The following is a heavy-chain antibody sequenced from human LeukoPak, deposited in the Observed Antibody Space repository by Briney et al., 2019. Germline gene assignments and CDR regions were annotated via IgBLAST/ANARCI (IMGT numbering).Heavy chain of an antibody. CDR3: ARAAGTSYDSSGYYPPYFDY. V-gene: IGHV3-73*01. J-gene: IGHJ4*02. D-gene: IGHD3-22*01. CDR2: IRSKSNYYAT. CDR1: GFTFSGSA. Sequence: PGGSLRLSCAASGFTFSGSAMHWVRQASGKGLEWVGRIRSKSNYYATSYAASVKGRFTISRDNSKNTLYLQMNSLRAEDTAVYYCARAAGTSYDSSGYYPPYFDYWGQGTLVTVSS.